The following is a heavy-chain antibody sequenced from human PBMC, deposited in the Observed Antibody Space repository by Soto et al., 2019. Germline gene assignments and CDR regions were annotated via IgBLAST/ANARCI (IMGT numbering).Heavy chain of an antibody. V-gene: IGHV1-69*02. D-gene: IGHD3-9*01. CDR2: IIPILGIA. J-gene: IGHJ4*02. CDR3: ARADGILTGYFKKTRRLEHLMDDY. CDR1: GGTFSSYT. Sequence: ASVKVSCKASGGTFSSYTISWVRQAPGQGLEWMGRIIPILGIANYAQKFQGRVTITADKSTSTAYMELSSLRSEDTAVYYCARADGILTGYFKKTRRLEHLMDDYRGQRTLVTVSS.